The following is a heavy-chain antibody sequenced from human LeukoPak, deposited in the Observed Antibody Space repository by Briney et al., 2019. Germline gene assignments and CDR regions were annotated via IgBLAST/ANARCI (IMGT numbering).Heavy chain of an antibody. J-gene: IGHJ6*02. CDR1: GFTFSDYY. V-gene: IGHV3-11*01. CDR3: ARENAVAARLGYYYYGMDV. CDR2: ISSSGSTI. D-gene: IGHD6-13*01. Sequence: GGSLRLSCAASGFTFSDYYMSWIRQAPGKGLEWVSYISSSGSTIYYADSVKGRFTISRDNAKNSLYLQINSLRAEDTAVYYCARENAVAARLGYYYYGMDVWGQGTTVTVSS.